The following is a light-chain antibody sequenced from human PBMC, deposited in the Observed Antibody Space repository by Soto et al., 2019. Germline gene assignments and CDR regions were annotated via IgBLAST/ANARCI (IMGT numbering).Light chain of an antibody. V-gene: IGLV1-51*02. CDR3: GTWDSSLSAHWV. J-gene: IGLJ3*02. CDR1: SSNIGNNY. CDR2: ENN. Sequence: QSVLTQPPSVSAAPGQKVTISCSGSSSNIGNNYVSWYQQLPGTAPKLLIYENNKRPSGIPDLFSGSKSGTSATLGITGLQTGDEADYYCGTWDSSLSAHWVFGGGTKVTVL.